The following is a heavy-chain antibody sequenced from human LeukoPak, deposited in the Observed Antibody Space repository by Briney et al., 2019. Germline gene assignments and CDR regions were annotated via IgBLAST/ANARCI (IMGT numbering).Heavy chain of an antibody. CDR2: ISAYNGHT. V-gene: IGHV1-18*01. D-gene: IGHD1-26*01. CDR3: ARAGCRELPGYVLDI. CDR1: VYTFTTYG. J-gene: IGHJ3*02. Sequence: SVKLSCKASVYTFTTYGISWMRQAPTRGLEWMGWISAYNGHTNYAQNLQGTVTMTTDTSTSTPYIELRSLRSDEPAVYYCARAGCRELPGYVLDIWGEGAKVTVS.